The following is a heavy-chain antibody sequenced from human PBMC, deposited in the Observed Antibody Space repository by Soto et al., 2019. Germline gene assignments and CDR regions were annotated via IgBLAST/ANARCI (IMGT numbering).Heavy chain of an antibody. CDR2: IYYSGST. J-gene: IGHJ6*02. V-gene: IGHV4-31*03. Sequence: SETLSLTCTASCGSISSGGYYWSWIRQHPGKGLEWIGYIYYSGSTYYNPSLKSRVTISVDTSKNQFSLKLSSVTAADTAVYYCARDIARDYYYGMDVWGQGTTVTVSS. CDR3: ARDIARDYYYGMDV. D-gene: IGHD2-15*01. CDR1: CGSISSGGYY.